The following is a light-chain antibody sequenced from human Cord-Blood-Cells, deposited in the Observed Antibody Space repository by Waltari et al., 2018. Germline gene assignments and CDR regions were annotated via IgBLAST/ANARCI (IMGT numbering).Light chain of an antibody. CDR3: SSYTSSSTVV. J-gene: IGLJ2*01. Sequence: QSALTPPASVSGSPGQSLTISCTGTSSDVGGYNDVSWYQQHPGKAPTLMIYDVSNRPSGVSNRFSGSKSGNTASLTISGLQAEDEADYYCSSYTSSSTVVFGGGTKLTVL. CDR2: DVS. V-gene: IGLV2-14*01. CDR1: SSDVGGYND.